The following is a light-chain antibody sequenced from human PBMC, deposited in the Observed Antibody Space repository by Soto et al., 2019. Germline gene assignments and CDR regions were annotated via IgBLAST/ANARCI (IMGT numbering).Light chain of an antibody. CDR3: SSFTTSDTCV. J-gene: IGLJ3*02. CDR2: EVT. CDR1: GSDFGRYNS. Sequence: QSALTQPPSVSGSPGQSVTISCTGTGSDFGRYNSVSWYQHTPGTAPKLLIYEVTNRPSGVPDRFSGSRSGNTASLTISGLQAEDDADYYCSSFTTSDTCVLGGGTKLTVL. V-gene: IGLV2-18*02.